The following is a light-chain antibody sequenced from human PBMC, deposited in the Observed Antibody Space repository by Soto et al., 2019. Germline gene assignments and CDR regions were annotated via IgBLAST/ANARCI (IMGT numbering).Light chain of an antibody. V-gene: IGLV2-14*01. CDR1: SSDVGGYNY. J-gene: IGLJ1*01. Sequence: QSVLTQPASVSGSPGQSITISCTGTSSDVGGYNYVSWYQQHPGKAPKLMIYEVSNRPSGVSNRFSGSKSGNTASLTISGLQAEDEADYYCNSYTSSSTLDVFGTGTKATVL. CDR3: NSYTSSSTLDV. CDR2: EVS.